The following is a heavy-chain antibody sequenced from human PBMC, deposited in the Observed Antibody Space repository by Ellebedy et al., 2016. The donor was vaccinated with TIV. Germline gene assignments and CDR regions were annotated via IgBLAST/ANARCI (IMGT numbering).Heavy chain of an antibody. CDR3: AREGGGYCSSTSCYFDY. D-gene: IGHD2-2*01. J-gene: IGHJ4*02. Sequence: GESLKISCAASGFTFSSYGMHWVRQAPGKGLEWVAVISYDGSNKYYADSVKGRFTISRDNSKNTRYLQMNSLRAEDTAVYYCAREGGGYCSSTSCYFDYWGQGTLVTVSS. CDR2: ISYDGSNK. CDR1: GFTFSSYG. V-gene: IGHV3-30*03.